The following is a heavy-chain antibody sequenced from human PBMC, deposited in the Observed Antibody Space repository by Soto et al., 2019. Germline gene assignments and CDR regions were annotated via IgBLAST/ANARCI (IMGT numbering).Heavy chain of an antibody. J-gene: IGHJ6*02. Sequence: ESGGGLAQPGGSLRLSCVASGFTFSNFVMSWVRQAPGKGLEWVSLISHSGASTYYADSVKGRFTISRDNSKNTLYLQMNSLRAEDTAVYCCARDPPNDKIQPDYGMDVCGQGTTVTVSS. CDR3: ARDPPNDKIQPDYGMDV. CDR1: GFTFSNFV. CDR2: ISHSGAST. D-gene: IGHD2-2*01. V-gene: IGHV3-23*01.